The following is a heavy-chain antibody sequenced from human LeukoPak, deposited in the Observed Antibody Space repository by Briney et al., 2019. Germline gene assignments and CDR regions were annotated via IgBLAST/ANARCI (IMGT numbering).Heavy chain of an antibody. D-gene: IGHD2-2*01. V-gene: IGHV3-48*01. CDR3: ARELYCSSTSCYHNWFDP. J-gene: IGHJ5*02. CDR2: ISSSSSTI. Sequence: GGSLRLSCAASGFTFSSYSMNWVRQAPGKGLEWVSYISSSSSTIYYADSVKGRFTISRDNAKNSLYLQMNSLRAEDTAVYYCARELYCSSTSCYHNWFDPWGQGTLVTVSS. CDR1: GFTFSSYS.